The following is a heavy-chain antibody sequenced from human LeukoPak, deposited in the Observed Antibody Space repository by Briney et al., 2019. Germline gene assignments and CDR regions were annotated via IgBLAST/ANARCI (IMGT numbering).Heavy chain of an antibody. D-gene: IGHD3/OR15-3a*01. CDR3: ARRVSLFIIPLYYYYYMDV. Sequence: SETLSLTCTVSGGSISSSSYYWGWIRQPPGKGLEWIGSIYYSGSTYYNPSLKSRVTISVDTSKNQFSLKLSSVTAADTAVYYCARRVSLFIIPLYYYYYMDVWGKGTTVTVSS. J-gene: IGHJ6*03. V-gene: IGHV4-39*01. CDR2: IYYSGST. CDR1: GGSISSSSYY.